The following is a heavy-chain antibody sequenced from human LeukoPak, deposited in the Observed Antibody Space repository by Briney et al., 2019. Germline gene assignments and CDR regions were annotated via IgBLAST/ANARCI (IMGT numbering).Heavy chain of an antibody. J-gene: IGHJ4*02. Sequence: ASVTVSCKVSGYTLTKLSMHWVRQAPGNGLEWMGGFDPEDGETIYAQKFQGRVTMTEDTSTDTAYMELSSLRSEDTAVYYCAARIAAPYYFDYWGQGTLVTVSS. CDR3: AARIAAPYYFDY. CDR1: GYTLTKLS. D-gene: IGHD6-13*01. V-gene: IGHV1-24*01. CDR2: FDPEDGET.